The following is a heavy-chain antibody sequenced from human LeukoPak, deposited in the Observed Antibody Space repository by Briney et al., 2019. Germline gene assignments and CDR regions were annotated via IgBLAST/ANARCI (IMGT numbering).Heavy chain of an antibody. Sequence: SETLSLTCTVSGGSISSYYWSWIRQPPGKGLEWIGYIYYSGSTNYNPSLKSRVTISVDTSKNQFSLKLSSVTAADTAVYYCAREGRYSHFDYWGQGTLVTVSS. CDR3: AREGRYSHFDY. CDR2: IYYSGST. CDR1: GGSISSYY. J-gene: IGHJ4*02. D-gene: IGHD1-1*01. V-gene: IGHV4-59*01.